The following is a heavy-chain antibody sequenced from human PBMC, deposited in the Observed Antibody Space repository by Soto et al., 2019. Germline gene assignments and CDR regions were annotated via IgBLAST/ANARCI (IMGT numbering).Heavy chain of an antibody. V-gene: IGHV3-72*01. D-gene: IGHD7-27*01. CDR3: AVDTGFDAFDI. J-gene: IGHJ3*02. Sequence: GESLKISCAASGFTFSDHYMDWVRQAPGKGLEWVGRTRNKANSYTTEYAASVKGRFTISRDDSKNSLYLQMNSLKTEDTAVYYCAVDTGFDAFDIWGQGTMVTVSS. CDR2: TRNKANSYTT. CDR1: GFTFSDHY.